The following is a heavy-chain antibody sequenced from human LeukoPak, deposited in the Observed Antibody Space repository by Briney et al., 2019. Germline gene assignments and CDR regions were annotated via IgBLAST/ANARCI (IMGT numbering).Heavy chain of an antibody. Sequence: SETLSLTCTVSGGSIGSDYWSWVRQPPGKELEWIGYTYNSGSTKYNASLKSRVTISVDMSKNQFSLRLRSVTAADTALYHCGKGKSWAAVSFDDWGQGTRVTVCS. CDR1: GGSIGSDY. D-gene: IGHD6-13*01. CDR3: GKGKSWAAVSFDD. J-gene: IGHJ4*02. CDR2: TYNSGST. V-gene: IGHV4-59*01.